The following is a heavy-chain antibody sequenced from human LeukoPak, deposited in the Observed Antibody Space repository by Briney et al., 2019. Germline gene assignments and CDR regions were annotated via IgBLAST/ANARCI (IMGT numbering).Heavy chain of an antibody. D-gene: IGHD3-16*01. Sequence: PGGSLRLSCAASGFTFPGSWMTWVRQAPGKGLEWGANIRPDGSEKNYVDSVKGRFTISRDKTKNSLYLDMNSLRAEDTAVYYCARGGGGTDYWGQGTLVTVSS. V-gene: IGHV3-7*01. J-gene: IGHJ4*02. CDR1: GFTFPGSW. CDR3: ARGGGGTDY. CDR2: IRPDGSEK.